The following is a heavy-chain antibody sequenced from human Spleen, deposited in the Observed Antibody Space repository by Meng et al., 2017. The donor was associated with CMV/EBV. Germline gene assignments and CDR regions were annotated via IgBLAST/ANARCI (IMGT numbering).Heavy chain of an antibody. J-gene: IGHJ4*02. V-gene: IGHV1-46*01. Sequence: KTYGYTVSRYYKHWVRQAPGQGLEWLGIINPSGGSTTYAQKFQGRVTMTWDTSTTTVYMELSSLRSEDTALYYCARDPSHWKTLYLDYWGQGTLVTVSS. CDR2: INPSGGST. CDR1: GYTVSRYY. CDR3: ARDPSHWKTLYLDY. D-gene: IGHD2/OR15-2a*01.